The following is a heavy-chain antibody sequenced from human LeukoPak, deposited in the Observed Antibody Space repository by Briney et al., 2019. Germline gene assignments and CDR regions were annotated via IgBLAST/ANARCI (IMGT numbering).Heavy chain of an antibody. CDR1: GASVSSSSYC. CDR3: ARRNYPYYFDY. Sequence: SETLSLTCTVSGASVSSSSYCWGWVRQPPGKGLEWIAAIACDGDNYYHPTLKTRVTTSVDTSNIQFSLRLTSMTAADTAVYYCARRNYPYYFDYWGQGTLVTVSS. D-gene: IGHD4-11*01. CDR2: IACDGDN. J-gene: IGHJ4*02. V-gene: IGHV4-39*01.